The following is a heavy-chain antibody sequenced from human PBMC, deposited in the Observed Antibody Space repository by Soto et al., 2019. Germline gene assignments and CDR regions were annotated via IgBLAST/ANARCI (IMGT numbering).Heavy chain of an antibody. V-gene: IGHV1-46*01. D-gene: IGHD1-26*01. J-gene: IGHJ5*01. CDR2: INPHGGST. CDR1: RDTFTSYD. Sequence: QLVQSGGEVKPPGASVKVSCKAPRDTFTSYDINWVRQAPGQGLEWTAVINPHGGSTAYAQTFKGRGTLTTDTAASTVYMEVRSLTSEDTAMYYCARSSGGNVCIIIEGTNWFASWGQGTLVTVSS. CDR3: ARSSGGNVCIIIEGTNWFAS.